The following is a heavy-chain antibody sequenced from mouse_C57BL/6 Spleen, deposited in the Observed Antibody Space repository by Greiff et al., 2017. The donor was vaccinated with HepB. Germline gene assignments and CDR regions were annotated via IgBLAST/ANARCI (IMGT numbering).Heavy chain of an antibody. V-gene: IGHV1-26*01. CDR2: INPNNGGT. CDR1: GYTFTDYY. J-gene: IGHJ1*03. Sequence: EVQLQQSGPELVKPGASVKISCKASGYTFTDYYMNWVKQSHGKSLEWIGDINPNNGGTSYNQKLKGKATLTVDKSSSTAYMELRSLTSEDSAVYYCARTGPYWYFDVWGTGTTVTVSS. CDR3: ARTGPYWYFDV.